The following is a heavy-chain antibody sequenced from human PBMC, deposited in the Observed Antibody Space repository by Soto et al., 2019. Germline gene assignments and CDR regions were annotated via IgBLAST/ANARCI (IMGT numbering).Heavy chain of an antibody. V-gene: IGHV3-7*01. CDR3: ASRYYYYYGMDV. CDR1: GFTFSTSW. Sequence: PGGSLRLSCAASGFTFSTSWMSWVRQAPGKGLEWVANIKQDGSEKYYLDSVKGRFTISRDNAKNSLYLQMNTLRAEDTAVHYCASRYYYYYGMDVWGQGTTVTVSS. CDR2: IKQDGSEK. J-gene: IGHJ6*02.